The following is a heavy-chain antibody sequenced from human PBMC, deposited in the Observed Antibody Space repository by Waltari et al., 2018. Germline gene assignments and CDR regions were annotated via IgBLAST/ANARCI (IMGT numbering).Heavy chain of an antibody. CDR2: IDSDVTSE. CDR1: GFTFSRFW. CDR3: AKVAPRTYRSPVPGRDYYYGMDV. Sequence: EVRLVESGGGLVQPGESLRLSCAASGFTFSRFWMHWVRQAPGKGLVWVARIDSDVTSERYADSVKGRFTIARDNAKNTLYLQMKRLRVEDTAVYYCAKVAPRTYRSPVPGRDYYYGMDVWGQGTTVTVFS. V-gene: IGHV3-74*01. D-gene: IGHD6-13*01. J-gene: IGHJ6*02.